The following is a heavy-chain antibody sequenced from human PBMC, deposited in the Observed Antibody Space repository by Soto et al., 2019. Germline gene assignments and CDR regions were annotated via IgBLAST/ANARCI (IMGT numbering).Heavy chain of an antibody. V-gene: IGHV1-69*12. Sequence: QVQLVQSGAEVKKPGSSVKVSCKASGGTFSSYAISWVRQAPGQGLEWMGGIIPIFGTADYAQKFQGRVTITADESTSTAYMELSSMRSEDTAVYYCASHYDSSGDYYRGLDYWGQGTLVTVSS. J-gene: IGHJ4*02. D-gene: IGHD3-22*01. CDR3: ASHYDSSGDYYRGLDY. CDR1: GGTFSSYA. CDR2: IIPIFGTA.